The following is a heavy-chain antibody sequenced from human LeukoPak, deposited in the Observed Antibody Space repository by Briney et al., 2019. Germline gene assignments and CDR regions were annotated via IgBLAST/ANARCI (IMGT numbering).Heavy chain of an antibody. CDR2: IYPGDSDT. J-gene: IGHJ4*02. Sequence: GESLKISCKGSGYSFSNYWIGWVRQMPGKGLEWMGLIYPGDSDTKYSPPFQGQVTISADKSISTAYLQWSSLKASDTAMYYCARQVAVAVDYWGQGTLVTVSS. CDR1: GYSFSNYW. CDR3: ARQVAVAVDY. D-gene: IGHD6-19*01. V-gene: IGHV5-51*01.